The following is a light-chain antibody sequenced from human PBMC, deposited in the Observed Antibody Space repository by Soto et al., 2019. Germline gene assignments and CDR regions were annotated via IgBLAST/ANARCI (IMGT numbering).Light chain of an antibody. CDR2: DAS. V-gene: IGKV3-11*01. J-gene: IGKJ5*01. CDR3: QQRSNWPV. Sequence: EIVLTQSPSTLSLSPGNSATLSCRASQSVSSYLAWYQQKPGQAPRLLIYDASNSATGIPARFSSSGSGTDFSLIISSLEPEDFAVYYCQQRSNWPVFGQGTRLEIK. CDR1: QSVSSY.